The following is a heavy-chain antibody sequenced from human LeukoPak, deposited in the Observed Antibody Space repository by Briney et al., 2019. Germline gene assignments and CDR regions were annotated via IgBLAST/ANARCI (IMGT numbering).Heavy chain of an antibody. D-gene: IGHD6-13*01. J-gene: IGHJ3*02. CDR3: ATYSSQDAFDI. Sequence: SETLSLTCTVSGGFISSSSYYWGWIRQPAGKGLEWIGRIYTSGSTNYNPSLKSRVTISVDKSKNQFSLKLSSVTAADTAVYYCATYSSQDAFDIWGQGTMVTVSS. CDR2: IYTSGST. V-gene: IGHV4-61*02. CDR1: GGFISSSSYY.